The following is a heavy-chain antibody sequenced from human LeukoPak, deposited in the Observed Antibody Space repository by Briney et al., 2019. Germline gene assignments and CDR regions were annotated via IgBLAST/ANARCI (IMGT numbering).Heavy chain of an antibody. CDR1: GFTFSSYA. J-gene: IGHJ4*02. Sequence: GGSLRLSCAASGFTFSSYAMSWVRQAPGKGLECVSAISGSGGSTYYADSVKGRFTISRDNTENTLYLQMNSLRAEDTAVYYCAKAGAVVVVAAKYFDYWGQGTLVTVSS. CDR3: AKAGAVVVVAAKYFDY. V-gene: IGHV3-23*01. D-gene: IGHD2-15*01. CDR2: ISGSGGST.